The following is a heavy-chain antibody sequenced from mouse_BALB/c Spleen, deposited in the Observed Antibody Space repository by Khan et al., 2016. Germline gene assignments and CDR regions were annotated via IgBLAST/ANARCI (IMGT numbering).Heavy chain of an antibody. CDR1: GCTFSGFG. Sequence: EVELVESGGDLVQPGGSRKLSCAASGCTFSGFGMHWVRQAPEKGLEWVAYITSGSTNIYYADTVKGRFTISRDNPKNTLFLQMTSLRSEDTAMYYCARMGGSYAMDYWGQGTSVTVSS. CDR3: ARMGGSYAMDY. CDR2: ITSGSTNI. V-gene: IGHV5-17*02. J-gene: IGHJ4*01.